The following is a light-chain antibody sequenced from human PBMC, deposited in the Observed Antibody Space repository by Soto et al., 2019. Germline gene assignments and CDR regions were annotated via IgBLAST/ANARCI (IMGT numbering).Light chain of an antibody. V-gene: IGKV1-17*01. CDR3: LQYSYYPPT. CDR2: GAS. J-gene: IGKJ1*01. CDR1: QGIKND. Sequence: DLQMTQSPSSLSASIGDRVTITCRASQGIKNDLGWYQQKPGKAPRRLIYGASSLQSGVPSRFSGSASGTEFTLIISSLQPEDFATYYCLQYSYYPPTFGQGTRVEIK.